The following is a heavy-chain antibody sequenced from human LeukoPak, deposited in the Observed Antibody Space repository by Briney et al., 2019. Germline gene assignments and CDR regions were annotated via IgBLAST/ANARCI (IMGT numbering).Heavy chain of an antibody. V-gene: IGHV1-2*02. CDR3: AKESAGTTTNWFDP. CDR1: GYTLTHYY. CDR2: INPNSGDT. Sequence: ASVKVSCKASGYTLTHYYIHWMRQAPGPGLECMGWINPNSGDTNYAQKFLGRVTMTRDTSISIAYMDLSRLISDDTDVYYCAKESAGTTTNWFDPGGQGPLVTVSS. J-gene: IGHJ5*02. D-gene: IGHD1-26*01.